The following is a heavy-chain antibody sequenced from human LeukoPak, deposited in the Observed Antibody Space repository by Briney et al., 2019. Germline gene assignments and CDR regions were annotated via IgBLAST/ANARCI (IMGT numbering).Heavy chain of an antibody. D-gene: IGHD2-15*01. CDR2: ISGSGGST. CDR1: GFTFSSYA. J-gene: IGHJ1*01. V-gene: IGHV3-23*01. CDR3: ARESRVEIYCSGGSCYPRAGYFQH. Sequence: GGSLRLSCAASGFTFSSYAMSWVRQAPGKGLEWVSGISGSGGSTYYADSVKGRFIISRDNSKNTLYLQMNSLRAEDTAVYYCARESRVEIYCSGGSCYPRAGYFQHWGQGTLVTVSS.